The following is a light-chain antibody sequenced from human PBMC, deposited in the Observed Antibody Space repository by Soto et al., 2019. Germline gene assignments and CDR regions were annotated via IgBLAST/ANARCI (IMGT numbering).Light chain of an antibody. CDR3: QQYSNWPRT. J-gene: IGKJ1*01. CDR2: GAS. CDR1: QSVSSN. V-gene: IGKV3-15*01. Sequence: EIVMTQSPATLSVSPGERATLSCRASQSVSSNLAWYQQKPGQAPRLLIYGASTRATGIPARFSGSGSGTDFTLTISSPQSEDFAVYYCQQYSNWPRTFGQGTKVEIK.